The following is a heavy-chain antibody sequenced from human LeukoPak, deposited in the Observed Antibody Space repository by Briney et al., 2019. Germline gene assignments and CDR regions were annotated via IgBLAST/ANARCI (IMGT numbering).Heavy chain of an antibody. V-gene: IGHV1-69*05. CDR2: IIPIFGTA. CDR3: ASGETLRYFDWLSYFDY. CDR1: GGTFSSYA. Sequence: GSSVKVSRKASGGTFSSYAISWVRQAPGQGLEWMGGIIPIFGTANYAQKFQGRVTITTDESTSTAYMELSSLRSEDTAVYYCASGETLRYFDWLSYFDYWGQGTLVTVSS. J-gene: IGHJ4*02. D-gene: IGHD3-9*01.